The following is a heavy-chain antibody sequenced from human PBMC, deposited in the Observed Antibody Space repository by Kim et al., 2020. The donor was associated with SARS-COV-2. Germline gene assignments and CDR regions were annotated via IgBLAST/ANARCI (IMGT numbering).Heavy chain of an antibody. CDR2: IWYDGSNK. CDR3: ARPVAGWGYYYYGMDV. J-gene: IGHJ6*01. Sequence: GGSLRFSCAASGFTFSSYGMHWVRQAPGKGLKWVAVIWYDGSNKNYADSVKGRFTISRDNSKNMLYLQMNNLRVEDTAVYYCARPVAGWGYYYYGMDVWG. V-gene: IGHV3-33*01. D-gene: IGHD6-19*01. CDR1: GFTFSSYG.